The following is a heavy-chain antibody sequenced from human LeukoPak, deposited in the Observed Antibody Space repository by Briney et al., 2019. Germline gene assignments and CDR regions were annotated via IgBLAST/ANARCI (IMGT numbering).Heavy chain of an antibody. CDR1: GFTFSSYA. J-gene: IGHJ4*02. Sequence: GGSLRLSCAASGFTFSSYAMSWVRQAPGKGLEWVSAISGSGGSTYYTDSVKGRFTISRDNSKNTLYLQMNSLRAEDTAVYYCAKEPLYFGATMGPFDYWGQGTLVTVSS. V-gene: IGHV3-23*01. D-gene: IGHD5-24*01. CDR3: AKEPLYFGATMGPFDY. CDR2: ISGSGGST.